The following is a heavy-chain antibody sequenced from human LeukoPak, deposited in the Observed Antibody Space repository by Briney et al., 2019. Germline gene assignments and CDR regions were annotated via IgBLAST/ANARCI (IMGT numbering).Heavy chain of an antibody. CDR2: ISSSGSTI. D-gene: IGHD1-14*01. J-gene: IGHJ5*02. Sequence: PGGSLRLSCAASGFTFSDYYMSWIRQAPGKGLEWVSYISSSGSTIYYADSVKGRSTISRDNAKNSLYLQMNSLRAEDTAVYYCARDDRNYVYGFDPWGQGTLVTVSS. V-gene: IGHV3-11*04. CDR1: GFTFSDYY. CDR3: ARDDRNYVYGFDP.